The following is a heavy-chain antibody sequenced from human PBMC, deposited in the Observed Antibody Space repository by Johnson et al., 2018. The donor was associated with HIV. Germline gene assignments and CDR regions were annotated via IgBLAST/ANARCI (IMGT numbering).Heavy chain of an antibody. CDR1: GFIFGDYG. Sequence: VQLVESGGGVVRPGGSLRLSCAASGFIFGDYGMSWVRQVPGKGLEWVCDINWNGGSARYADSVKGRFTISRDNAKNSLYLQMNSLRTEDTALYYCAKDLTRYSTSGDAFDIWGQGTMVTVSS. CDR3: AKDLTRYSTSGDAFDI. V-gene: IGHV3-20*04. D-gene: IGHD6-13*01. J-gene: IGHJ3*02. CDR2: INWNGGSA.